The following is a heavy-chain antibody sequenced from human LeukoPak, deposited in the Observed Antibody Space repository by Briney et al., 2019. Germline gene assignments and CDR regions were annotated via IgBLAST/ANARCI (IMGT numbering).Heavy chain of an antibody. CDR2: VHYSGSS. Sequence: PSETLSLTCTVSGGSIRSNIHYWAWIRQPPGEGLEWIGSVHYSGSSYYNPSLTSRATISVDTSKNQFFLKVRSVTAADTAMYYCAREVMTVPDDFDHRGQGTLVTVSS. J-gene: IGHJ4*02. D-gene: IGHD2-21*02. V-gene: IGHV4-39*07. CDR1: GGSIRSNIHY. CDR3: AREVMTVPDDFDH.